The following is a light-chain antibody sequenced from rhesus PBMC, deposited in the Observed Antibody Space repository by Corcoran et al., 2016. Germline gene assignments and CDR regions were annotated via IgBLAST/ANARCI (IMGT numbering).Light chain of an antibody. J-gene: IGKJ4*01. CDR2: KAS. CDR3: QQYSSRPLT. V-gene: IGKV1-22*01. CDR1: QSISSW. Sequence: DIQMTQSPSSLSASVGDTVTITCLARQSISSWLAWYQQKPGKPPKLLIYKASRLQSGGPSRFSGSGSGKELTLTISSLQSEDFATYYCQQYSSRPLTFGGGTKVELK.